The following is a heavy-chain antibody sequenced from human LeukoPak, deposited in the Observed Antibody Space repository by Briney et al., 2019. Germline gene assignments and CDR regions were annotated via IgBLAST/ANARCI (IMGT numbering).Heavy chain of an antibody. D-gene: IGHD3-22*01. Sequence: ASVKVSCKVSGYTLTELSMHWVRQAPGKGLEWMGGFDPEDGETIYAQKFQGRVTMTEDTSTDTAYMELSSLRSEDTAVYYCATVPLYDSSGYPATGAFDIWGQGTMVTVSS. CDR1: GYTLTELS. CDR3: ATVPLYDSSGYPATGAFDI. CDR2: FDPEDGET. V-gene: IGHV1-24*01. J-gene: IGHJ3*02.